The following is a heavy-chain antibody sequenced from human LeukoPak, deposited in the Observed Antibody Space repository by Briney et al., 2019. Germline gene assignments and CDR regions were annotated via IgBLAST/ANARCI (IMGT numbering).Heavy chain of an antibody. CDR3: ASGKYRYGDNWFDP. V-gene: IGHV3-30*03. CDR1: GFTFSSYG. D-gene: IGHD5-18*01. CDR2: ISYDGTNK. Sequence: GRSLRLSCAASGFTFSSYGMHWVRQAPGKGLEWVALISYDGTNKYYADSVKGRFTISRDNSKNTLYLQMNSLRAEDTAVYFCASGKYRYGDNWFDPWGQGTLVTVSS. J-gene: IGHJ5*02.